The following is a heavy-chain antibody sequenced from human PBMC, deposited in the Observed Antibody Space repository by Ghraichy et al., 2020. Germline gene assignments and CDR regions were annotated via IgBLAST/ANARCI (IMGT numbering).Heavy chain of an antibody. CDR3: VHRRSSGWDFDY. D-gene: IGHD6-19*01. Sequence: SGPTLVKPTQTLTLTCTFSGFSLSTSGVGVGWIRQPPGKALEWLALIYWDDDKRYSPSLKSRLTITKDTSKNQVVLTMTNMDPVDTATYYCVHRRSSGWDFDYWGQGTLVTVSS. V-gene: IGHV2-5*02. CDR1: GFSLSTSGVG. J-gene: IGHJ4*02. CDR2: IYWDDDK.